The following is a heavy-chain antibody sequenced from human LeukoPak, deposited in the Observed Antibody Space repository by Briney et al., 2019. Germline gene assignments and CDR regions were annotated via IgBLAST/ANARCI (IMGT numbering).Heavy chain of an antibody. J-gene: IGHJ6*02. D-gene: IGHD2-15*01. CDR1: GYSFTSYW. V-gene: IGHV5-51*01. CDR2: IYPGDSDT. CDR3: ARSYCSGGSCYKYYYYYGMDV. Sequence: GESLKISCKGSGYSFTSYWIGWVRQMPGKGLEWMGIIYPGDSDTRYSPSFQGQVTISADKSISTAYLQWSSLKASDTAMYYCARSYCSGGSCYKYYYYYGMDVWGQGTTVTVSS.